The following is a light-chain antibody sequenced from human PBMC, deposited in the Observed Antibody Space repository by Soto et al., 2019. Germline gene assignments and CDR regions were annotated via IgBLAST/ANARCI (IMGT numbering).Light chain of an antibody. CDR2: GAS. V-gene: IGKV3-15*01. CDR1: QSVSSN. Sequence: EIVVTQSPGTLSVSPGERATLSFRASQSVSSNLAWYQQKPGQAPRLLIYGASTRATGIPARFSGSGSGTEFTLTISSLQSEDFAVYYCQQYNNWPRTFGQGTKVDIK. J-gene: IGKJ1*01. CDR3: QQYNNWPRT.